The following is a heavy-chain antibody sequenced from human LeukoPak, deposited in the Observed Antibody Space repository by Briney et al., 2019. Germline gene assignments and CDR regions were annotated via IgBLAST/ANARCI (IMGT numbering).Heavy chain of an antibody. CDR1: GFTFSSYW. D-gene: IGHD3-3*01. CDR2: IQPRGGVT. J-gene: IGHJ4*02. CDR3: ARGGLGFLYFDY. Sequence: GGSLRLSCAASGFTFSSYWMSWVRQAPGRGLECVAYIQPRGGVTNYVDSVKGRFTISRDNIKNLLYLQMNSLRAEDTAVYYCARGGLGFLYFDYWGQGTLVTVSP. V-gene: IGHV3-7*03.